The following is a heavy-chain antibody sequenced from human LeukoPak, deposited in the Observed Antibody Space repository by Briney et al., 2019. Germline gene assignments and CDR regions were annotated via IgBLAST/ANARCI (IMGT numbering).Heavy chain of an antibody. D-gene: IGHD2-2*02. CDR2: ISTYNGNT. Sequence: GASVKVSCKASGFTFTTYGISWVRQAPGQGLEWMGWISTYNGNTNTDYAQKLQGRVTMTTDTSTSTAYMELRSLRYEDTAVYYCAAGYRSSTSCYTVDYWGQGTLVTVSS. CDR3: AAGYRSSTSCYTVDY. J-gene: IGHJ4*02. V-gene: IGHV1-18*01. CDR1: GFTFTTYG.